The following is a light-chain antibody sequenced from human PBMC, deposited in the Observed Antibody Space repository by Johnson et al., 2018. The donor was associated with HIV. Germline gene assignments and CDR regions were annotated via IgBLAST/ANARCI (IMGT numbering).Light chain of an antibody. CDR3: GTWDSSLSGLYV. V-gene: IGLV1-51*02. CDR1: SSNIGKNY. J-gene: IGLJ1*01. Sequence: QSVLTQPPSVSAAPGQMVSISCSGSSSNIGKNYVSWYQQFPGTAPKLLIHENNKRPSGIPDRFSGSKSGTSATLGITGLQTGDEADYYCGTWDSSLSGLYVFGTGTKVTVL. CDR2: ENN.